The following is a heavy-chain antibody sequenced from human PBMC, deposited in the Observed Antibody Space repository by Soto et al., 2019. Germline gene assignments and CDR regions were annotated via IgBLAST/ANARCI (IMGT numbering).Heavy chain of an antibody. V-gene: IGHV1-18*01. Sequence: RASVKVSCKASGYTFSDYYVTWVRQAPGHGLEWMGWISPHNDNTNLAQNVKGRVILTTDTSSNTAFMELRSLTSDDTATYYCARAVIRMAIQSIDSWGPGSLVTVSS. D-gene: IGHD2-15*01. CDR2: ISPHNDNT. J-gene: IGHJ4*02. CDR3: ARAVIRMAIQSIDS. CDR1: GYTFSDYY.